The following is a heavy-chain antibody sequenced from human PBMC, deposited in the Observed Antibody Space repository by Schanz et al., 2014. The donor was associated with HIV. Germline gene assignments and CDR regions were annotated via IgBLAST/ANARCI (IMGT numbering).Heavy chain of an antibody. V-gene: IGHV3-30*03. J-gene: IGHJ4*02. CDR1: GFTFSTYW. D-gene: IGHD3-3*01. CDR3: VDFWIGYFRY. CDR2: ISDDGSKK. Sequence: QVQLVESGGGVVQPGRSLRLSCAASGFTFSTYWMHWVRQAPGKGRGWVALISDDGSKKFYADSVKGRFVISRDNSNNTLYLQMSSLRAEDTAVYFCVDFWIGYFRYWGRGTLVSVSS.